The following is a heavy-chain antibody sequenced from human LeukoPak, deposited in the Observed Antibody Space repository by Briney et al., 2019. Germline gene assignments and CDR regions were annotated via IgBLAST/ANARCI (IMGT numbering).Heavy chain of an antibody. CDR1: GGSLSSYY. J-gene: IGHJ6*03. CDR3: ARGWYCSSTSCYPCYMDG. V-gene: IGHV4-59*01. Sequence: SGTLSLTCTVSGGSLSSYYWSWIRQPPGKGLEWIGDIYYSGSTNYNPPPKSRVTISVDTSKNHFSLKLSAVTAADTAVYYCARGWYCSSTSCYPCYMDGWGKGTTVTVSS. D-gene: IGHD2-2*01. CDR2: IYYSGST.